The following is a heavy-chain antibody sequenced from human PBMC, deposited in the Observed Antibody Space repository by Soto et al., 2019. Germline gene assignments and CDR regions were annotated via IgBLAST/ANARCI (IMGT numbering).Heavy chain of an antibody. D-gene: IGHD3-3*01. V-gene: IGHV1-2*02. CDR3: ARDGVVDDFWNPIWFDP. CDR2: INPNSGVT. CDR1: GYIFSGYY. J-gene: IGHJ5*02. Sequence: ASVKVSCKTSGYIFSGYYMHWVRQAPGQGLEWMGWINPNSGVTSYAQKFQGRATMSRDTSITTVYMELRRLTSDDTAVYYCARDGVVDDFWNPIWFDPWGQGTQVTVSS.